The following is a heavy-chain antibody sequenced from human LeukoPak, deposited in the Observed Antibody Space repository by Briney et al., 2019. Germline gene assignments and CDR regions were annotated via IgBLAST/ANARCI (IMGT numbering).Heavy chain of an antibody. D-gene: IGHD4-17*01. CDR2: ITGSGIST. J-gene: IGHJ4*02. CDR3: ARDRLRSPDY. CDR1: GLTFSNYA. V-gene: IGHV3-23*01. Sequence: GGSLRLSCAASGLTFSNYAMSWVRQAPGKGLEWVSAITGSGISTFYADSVKGRSTISRDNSNNTLYLQMDSPRAEDTAVYYCARDRLRSPDYWGQGTLVTVSS.